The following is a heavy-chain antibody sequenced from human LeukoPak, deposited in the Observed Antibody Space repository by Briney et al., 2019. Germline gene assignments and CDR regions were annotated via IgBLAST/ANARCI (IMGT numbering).Heavy chain of an antibody. J-gene: IGHJ4*02. CDR2: IYYSGST. D-gene: IGHD1-26*01. Sequence: PSETLSLTCTVSGGSISSSSYYWDWIRQPPGRGLEWIGSIYYSGSTYYNPSLKSRVTISVDTSKNQFSLKLSSVTAADTAVYYCASVLGARDYWGQGTLVTVSS. V-gene: IGHV4-39*01. CDR1: GGSISSSSYY. CDR3: ASVLGARDY.